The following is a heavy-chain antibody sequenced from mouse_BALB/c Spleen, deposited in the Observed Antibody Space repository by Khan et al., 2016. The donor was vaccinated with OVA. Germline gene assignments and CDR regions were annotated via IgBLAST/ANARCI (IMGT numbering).Heavy chain of an antibody. D-gene: IGHD1-1*01. J-gene: IGHJ2*01. Sequence: QVQLKQSGAGLVKAGASVKMSCKASGYTFTSYWMHWVKQRPGQGLEWFAETNPTNGRTYYNEKFKSKATLTVDKSSSTAYMLLSGPTFEDSAVYYCARIKNIVDTYFDYWGQGTTLTVSS. V-gene: IGHV1S81*02. CDR2: TNPTNGRT. CDR1: GYTFTSYW. CDR3: ARIKNIVDTYFDY.